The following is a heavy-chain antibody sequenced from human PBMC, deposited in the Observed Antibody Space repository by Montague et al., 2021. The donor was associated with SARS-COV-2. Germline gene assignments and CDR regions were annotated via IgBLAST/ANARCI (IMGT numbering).Heavy chain of an antibody. CDR1: GGSISSSSYY. D-gene: IGHD1-26*01. J-gene: IGHJ6*02. CDR3: ARLWDTVYYYYGMDV. V-gene: IGHV4-39*01. Sequence: SETLSLTCAVSGGSISSSSYYWGWIRQPPGKGLEWIGSIHYSGSTHYNPSLKSRVSISVDTSKNQSSLKLSSVTAADTAVYYCARLWDTVYYYYGMDVWGQGTTVTVSS. CDR2: IHYSGST.